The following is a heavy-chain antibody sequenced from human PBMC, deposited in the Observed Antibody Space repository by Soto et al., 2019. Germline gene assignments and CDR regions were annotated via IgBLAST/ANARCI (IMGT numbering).Heavy chain of an antibody. CDR2: IFHTGTT. CDR3: ARESDSGSYYFDY. D-gene: IGHD3-10*01. CDR1: GDSIIGIYH. J-gene: IGHJ4*02. V-gene: IGHV4-38-2*02. Sequence: PSETLSLTCAVSGDSIIGIYHWAWIRQPPGRSLEWIASIFHTGTTYYTPSLKSRVTISVDTSKNHFSLRMSSVTAADSAVYYCARESDSGSYYFDYWGRGTLVTVSS.